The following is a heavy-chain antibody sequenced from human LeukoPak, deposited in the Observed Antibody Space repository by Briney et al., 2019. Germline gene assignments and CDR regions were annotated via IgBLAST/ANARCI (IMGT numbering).Heavy chain of an antibody. Sequence: SETLSLTCTVSGDSITSYYWNWIRQPPGKGLEWIGYFYYSGSDNYNHSLKSRITISVDTSKNQFSLKLSSVTAADTAVYYCVRGYSSGATCYHFDYWGQGTLVTVSS. V-gene: IGHV4-59*01. D-gene: IGHD2-15*01. CDR3: VRGYSSGATCYHFDY. CDR1: GDSITSYY. CDR2: FYYSGSD. J-gene: IGHJ4*02.